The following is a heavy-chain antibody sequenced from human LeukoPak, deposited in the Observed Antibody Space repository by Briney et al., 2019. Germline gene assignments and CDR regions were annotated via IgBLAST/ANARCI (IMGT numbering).Heavy chain of an antibody. CDR2: ISSNGDNT. Sequence: PGGSPRLSCSVSGFTFSTYVMHWVRQAPGKGLEYVSAISSNGDNTYYADSVKGRFTISRDNSKNTLYLQMSSLRADDTAVYYCARKRWFGELSSDYWGQGTLVTVSS. D-gene: IGHD3-10*01. V-gene: IGHV3-64D*06. CDR3: ARKRWFGELSSDY. J-gene: IGHJ4*02. CDR1: GFTFSTYV.